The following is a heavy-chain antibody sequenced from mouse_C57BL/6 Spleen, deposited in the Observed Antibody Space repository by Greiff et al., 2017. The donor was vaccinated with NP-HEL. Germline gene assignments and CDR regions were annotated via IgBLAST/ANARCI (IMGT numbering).Heavy chain of an antibody. CDR3: ARGGTAQATSFDY. D-gene: IGHD3-2*02. V-gene: IGHV1-69*01. CDR1: GYTFTSYW. Sequence: QVQLQQPGAELVMPGASVKLSCKASGYTFTSYWMHWVKQRPGQGLEWIGEIDPSDSYTNYNQKFKGKSTLTVDKSSSTAYMQLSSLTSEDSAVYYCARGGTAQATSFDYWGQGTTLTVSS. CDR2: IDPSDSYT. J-gene: IGHJ2*01.